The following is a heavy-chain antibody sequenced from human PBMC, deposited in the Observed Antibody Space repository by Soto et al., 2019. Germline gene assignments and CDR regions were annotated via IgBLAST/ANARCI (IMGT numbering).Heavy chain of an antibody. CDR1: GYTFTTYG. CDR3: ARDLNFWCGYPGKNWFDP. D-gene: IGHD3-3*01. Sequence: QVQLVQSGAEVKKPGASVKVSCKASGYTFTTYGITWVRQAPGQGLEFMGWISDYTGNTNYAQKFQGRVTMTTDRSTSTAFMELRSLRSDDTASCYCARDLNFWCGYPGKNWFDPWGQGTLVTVSS. J-gene: IGHJ5*02. V-gene: IGHV1-18*04. CDR2: ISDYTGNT.